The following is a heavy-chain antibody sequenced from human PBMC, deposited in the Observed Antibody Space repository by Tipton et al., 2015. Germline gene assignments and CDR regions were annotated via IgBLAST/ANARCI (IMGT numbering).Heavy chain of an antibody. V-gene: IGHV4-38-2*01. D-gene: IGHD3-3*01. Sequence: TLSLTCAVSAYSISTDYYWVWIRQPPGKGLELIGSIYYSGSTYYNPSLKSRVTISVDTSKNQFSLKLTSVTAADTAVYYCAGPRGMPAIFGLPWDYYFDYWGQGALVTVSS. CDR1: AYSISTDYY. CDR3: AGPRGMPAIFGLPWDYYFDY. J-gene: IGHJ4*02. CDR2: IYYSGST.